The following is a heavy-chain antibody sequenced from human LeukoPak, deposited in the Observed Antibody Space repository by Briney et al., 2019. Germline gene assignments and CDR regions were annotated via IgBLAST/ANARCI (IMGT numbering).Heavy chain of an antibody. CDR1: GFTFSSYA. Sequence: GGSLRLSCAASGFTFSSYAMHWVRQAPGKGLEYVSAISSNGGSTYYANSVKGRFTISRDNSKNTLYLQMGSLRAEDMAVYYCARSGAKSSSGSYSHWFDPWGQGTLVTVSS. J-gene: IGHJ5*02. CDR2: ISSNGGST. CDR3: ARSGAKSSSGSYSHWFDP. D-gene: IGHD3-10*01. V-gene: IGHV3-64*01.